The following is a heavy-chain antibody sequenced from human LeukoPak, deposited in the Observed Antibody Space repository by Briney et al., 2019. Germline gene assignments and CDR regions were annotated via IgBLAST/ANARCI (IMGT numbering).Heavy chain of an antibody. D-gene: IGHD3-3*01. Sequence: SETLSLTCTVSGGSISTYYWSWIRQAPGKGLEWIGYIYNSGSTKYNPSLKSRVTMSIDTSKNQFSLNLNSVTAADTAVYYCARHFFPAVYYYYMDVWGKGTTVTVSS. J-gene: IGHJ6*03. CDR1: GGSISTYY. CDR2: IYNSGST. CDR3: ARHFFPAVYYYYMDV. V-gene: IGHV4-59*08.